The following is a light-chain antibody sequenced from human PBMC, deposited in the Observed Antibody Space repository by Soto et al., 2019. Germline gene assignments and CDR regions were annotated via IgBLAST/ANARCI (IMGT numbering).Light chain of an antibody. CDR2: DVN. Sequence: QSALTQPASVSGSPGQSITLSCTGTSSDVGGYNYVSWYQQHPGKAPKLLIYDVNNRPTGVSTRFSGSKSGNTASLTISGLQAEDEADYYCNSYTSSSTLNWVFGGGTKLTVL. J-gene: IGLJ3*02. CDR3: NSYTSSSTLNWV. CDR1: SSDVGGYNY. V-gene: IGLV2-14*01.